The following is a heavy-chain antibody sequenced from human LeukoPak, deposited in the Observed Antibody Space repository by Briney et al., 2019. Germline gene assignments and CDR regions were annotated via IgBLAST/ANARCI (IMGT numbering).Heavy chain of an antibody. D-gene: IGHD4-11*01. V-gene: IGHV3-66*02. Sequence: PGGSLRLSCAASGFTVSSNYMSWVRQAPGKGLEWVSVIYSGGSTYYADSVKGRFTISRDNSKNTLYLQMNSLRAEDTAVYYCARIFYGNYVHYWGQGTLVTVSS. J-gene: IGHJ4*02. CDR1: GFTVSSNY. CDR2: IYSGGST. CDR3: ARIFYGNYVHY.